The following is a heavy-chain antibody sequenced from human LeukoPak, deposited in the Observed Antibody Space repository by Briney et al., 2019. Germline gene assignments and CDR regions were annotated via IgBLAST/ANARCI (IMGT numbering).Heavy chain of an antibody. J-gene: IGHJ6*02. D-gene: IGHD1-7*01. CDR3: ARDHAWNYPTNGMDV. CDR2: ISAYNGNT. V-gene: IGHV1-18*01. CDR1: GYTFTSYG. Sequence: GSSVKVTCKASGYTFTSYGISWVRQAPGQGLEWMGWISAYNGNTNYAQKLQGRVTMTTDTSTSTAYMELRSLRSDDTAVYYCARDHAWNYPTNGMDVWGQGTTVTVSS.